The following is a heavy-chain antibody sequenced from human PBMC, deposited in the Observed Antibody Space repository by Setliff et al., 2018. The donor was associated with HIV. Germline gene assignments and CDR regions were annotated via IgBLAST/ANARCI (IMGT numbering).Heavy chain of an antibody. CDR3: ARSRPPPGVTPDY. V-gene: IGHV3-48*01. D-gene: IGHD2-21*02. Sequence: PGGSLRLSCVASGFTFSSYSMLWVRQAPGKGLESVAFIYPSGAPNYYADSVRGRFIISRDNDKNTLSLQMNSLTADDAGVFYCARSRPPPGVTPDYWGQGTLVTVSS. J-gene: IGHJ4*02. CDR1: GFTFSSYS. CDR2: IYPSGAPN.